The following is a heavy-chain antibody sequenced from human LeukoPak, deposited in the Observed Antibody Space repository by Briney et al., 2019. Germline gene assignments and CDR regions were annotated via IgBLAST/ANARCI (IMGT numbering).Heavy chain of an antibody. CDR3: ARGGSGWLPDY. Sequence: SETLSLTCTVSGGPISSYYWSWIRQPPGKGLECIGYIYYSGSTNYNPSLKSRVTISVDTSKNQFSLKLSSVTAADTAVYYCARGGSGWLPDYWGQGTLVTVSS. CDR2: IYYSGST. D-gene: IGHD6-19*01. CDR1: GGPISSYY. J-gene: IGHJ4*02. V-gene: IGHV4-59*01.